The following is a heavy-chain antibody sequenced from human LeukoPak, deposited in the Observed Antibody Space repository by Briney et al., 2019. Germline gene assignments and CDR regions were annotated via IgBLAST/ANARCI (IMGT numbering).Heavy chain of an antibody. CDR1: GFPFVDYG. D-gene: IGHD3-3*02. CDR2: INYNGAIT. Sequence: RPGGSLRLSCATSGFPFVDYGLSWVRRAPGKGLEWLCAINYNGAITDYADSVKGRFTISRDNAKNSLYLRMDSLRAEDTALYYCARDRLGPSFSVSHFDLWGQGTLVAVSS. J-gene: IGHJ4*02. CDR3: ARDRLGPSFSVSHFDL. V-gene: IGHV3-20*04.